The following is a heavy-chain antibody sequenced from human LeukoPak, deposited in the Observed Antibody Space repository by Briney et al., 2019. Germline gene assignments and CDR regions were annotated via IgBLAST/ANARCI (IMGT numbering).Heavy chain of an antibody. J-gene: IGHJ4*02. Sequence: ASVKVSCKASGYTLTSYYMHWVRQAPGQGLEWMGIINPSGGSTSYAQKFQGRVTMTRDTSTSTVYMELSSLRSEDTAVYYCARDARITIFGVVWRAKYYFDYWGQGTLVTVSS. CDR2: INPSGGST. V-gene: IGHV1-46*01. CDR1: GYTLTSYY. CDR3: ARDARITIFGVVWRAKYYFDY. D-gene: IGHD3-3*01.